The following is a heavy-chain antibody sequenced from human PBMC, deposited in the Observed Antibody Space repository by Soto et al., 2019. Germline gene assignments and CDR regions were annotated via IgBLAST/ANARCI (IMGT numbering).Heavy chain of an antibody. CDR2: IYYSGST. CDR3: ATRTDYYYGSGSLGGMDV. CDR1: GGSISSGSYY. Sequence: QVQLQESGPGLVKPSQTLSLTCTVSGGSISSGSYYWNWIRQLPGKGLEWIGYIYYSGSTYYNPSLKSRVTISVDTSKNQFSLKLNSVTAADTAVYYCATRTDYYYGSGSLGGMDVWGQGTTVTVSS. J-gene: IGHJ6*02. V-gene: IGHV4-31*03. D-gene: IGHD3-10*01.